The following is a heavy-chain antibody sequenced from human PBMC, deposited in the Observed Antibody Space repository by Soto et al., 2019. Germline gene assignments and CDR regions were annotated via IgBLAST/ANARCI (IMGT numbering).Heavy chain of an antibody. CDR2: ISAHNGNT. J-gene: IGHJ4*02. D-gene: IGHD1-1*01. V-gene: IGHV1-18*01. Sequence: QVHLVQSGAEVKKPGASVKVSCKGSGYAFTTYGITWVRQAPGQGLEWMGWISAHNGNTNSAQKLQGRVTVTRDTSTRTAYMELMSLRSDDTAVYYCARGRYGDYWGQGALVTVSS. CDR1: GYAFTTYG. CDR3: ARGRYGDY.